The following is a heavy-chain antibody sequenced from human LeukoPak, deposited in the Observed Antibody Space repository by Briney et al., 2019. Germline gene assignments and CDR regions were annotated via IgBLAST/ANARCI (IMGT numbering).Heavy chain of an antibody. CDR3: AREMGGYYDSSGYYYGY. Sequence: ASVKVSCKASGYTFTGYYMHWVRQSPGQGLEWMGWINPNSGGTNYAQKFQGWVTMTRDTSISTAYMELSRLRSDDTAVYYCAREMGGYYDSSGYYYGYWGQGTLVTVSS. D-gene: IGHD3-22*01. CDR2: INPNSGGT. CDR1: GYTFTGYY. J-gene: IGHJ4*02. V-gene: IGHV1-2*04.